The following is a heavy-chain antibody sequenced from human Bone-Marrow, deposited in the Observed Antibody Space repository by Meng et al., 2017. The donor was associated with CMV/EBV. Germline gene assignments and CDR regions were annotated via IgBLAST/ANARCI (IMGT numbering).Heavy chain of an antibody. J-gene: IGHJ5*02. V-gene: IGHV3-21*01. Sequence: FSSYSVNWVRQAPGKGLEWVSSISSIRSYIYYADSVKGRFTISRDNAKNSLYLQMNSLRAEDTAVYYCARDAEDFWSGYYWGNWFDPWGQGTLVTVSS. D-gene: IGHD3-3*01. CDR1: FSSYS. CDR2: ISSIRSYI. CDR3: ARDAEDFWSGYYWGNWFDP.